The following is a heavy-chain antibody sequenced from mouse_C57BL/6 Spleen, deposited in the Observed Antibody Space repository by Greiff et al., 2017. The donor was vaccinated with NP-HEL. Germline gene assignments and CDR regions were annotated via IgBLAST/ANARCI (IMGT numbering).Heavy chain of an antibody. CDR2: INPNNGGT. J-gene: IGHJ1*03. D-gene: IGHD1-1*01. V-gene: IGHV1-18*01. Sequence: EVQLQESGPELVKPGASVKIPCKASGYTFTDYNMDWVKQSHGKSLEWIGDINPNNGGTIYNQKFKGKATLTVDKSSSTAYMELRSLTSEDTAVYYCASRGYYYGSSYRYFDVWGTGTTVTVSS. CDR3: ASRGYYYGSSYRYFDV. CDR1: GYTFTDYN.